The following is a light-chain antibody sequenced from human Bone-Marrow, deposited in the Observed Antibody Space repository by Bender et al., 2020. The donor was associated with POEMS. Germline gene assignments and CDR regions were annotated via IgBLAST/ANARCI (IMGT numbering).Light chain of an antibody. V-gene: IGLV3-21*02. CDR1: KIGSKS. Sequence: SYVLTQPPSVSVAPGQTASITCGGDKIGSKSANWYQQKPGQAPVLVVYDDSDRPSGIPERFSGSNSGNTATLTISGVEAGDEADYYCQVWDSSSDHWVFGGGTKLTVL. J-gene: IGLJ3*02. CDR3: QVWDSSSDHWV. CDR2: DDS.